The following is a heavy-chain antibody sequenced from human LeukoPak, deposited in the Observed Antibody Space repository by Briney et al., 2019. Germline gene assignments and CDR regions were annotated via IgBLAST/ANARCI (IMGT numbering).Heavy chain of an antibody. D-gene: IGHD6-6*01. V-gene: IGHV3-53*01. Sequence: GGSLRLSCAASGLTVSSDYMAWVRQAPGKGLEWISVIYGGGATYYADSVQGRFTISRDTSNNALYLQMISLRVEDTAVYHCARLLPASRHYFDYWGLGTLVTVSS. J-gene: IGHJ4*02. CDR2: IYGGGAT. CDR3: ARLLPASRHYFDY. CDR1: GLTVSSDY.